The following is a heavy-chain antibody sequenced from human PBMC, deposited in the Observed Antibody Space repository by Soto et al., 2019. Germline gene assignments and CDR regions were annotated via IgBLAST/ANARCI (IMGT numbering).Heavy chain of an antibody. V-gene: IGHV4-39*01. CDR1: GGSISSSSYY. CDR3: ARGSTWKGGDWFEP. CDR2: IYYSGST. J-gene: IGHJ5*02. Sequence: SETLSLTCTVSGGSISSSSYYWGWIRQPPGKGLEWIGSIYYSGSTYYNPSLKSRVTISVDTSKNQFSLKLSSVTAADTAVYYCARGSTWKGGDWFEPWGQGNRVTVSS. D-gene: IGHD6-13*01.